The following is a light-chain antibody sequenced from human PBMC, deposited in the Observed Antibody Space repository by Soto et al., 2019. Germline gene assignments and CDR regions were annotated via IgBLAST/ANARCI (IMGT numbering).Light chain of an antibody. V-gene: IGKV3-20*01. Sequence: EIVMTQSPGILSLSPGERVTLSCRASQSVSRSNLAWYQQKRGQAPGLLIYSASNRATGIPDRFSGSGSGTDFTLTISRLEPEDFAVYYCQQYGSSPWTFGQGTKVDIK. CDR2: SAS. J-gene: IGKJ1*01. CDR3: QQYGSSPWT. CDR1: QSVSRSN.